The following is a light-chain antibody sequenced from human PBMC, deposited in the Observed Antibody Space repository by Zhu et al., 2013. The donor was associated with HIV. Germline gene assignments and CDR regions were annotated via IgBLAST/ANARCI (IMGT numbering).Light chain of an antibody. V-gene: IGKV3-15*01. CDR2: GAS. Sequence: EIVMTQSPATLSVSPGERATLSCRASQSVSSNLAWYQQKPGQAPRLLIYGASTRATGIPARFSGSGSGTEFTLTISSLQSEDFAVYYCQQYNNWPPGYTFGPGD. J-gene: IGKJ2*01. CDR1: QSVSSN. CDR3: QQYNNWPPGYT.